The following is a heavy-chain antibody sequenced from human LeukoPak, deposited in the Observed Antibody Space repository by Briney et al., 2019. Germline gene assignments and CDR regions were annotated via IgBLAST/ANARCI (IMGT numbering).Heavy chain of an antibody. Sequence: SETLSLTCAVSGGSISSGGYYWSWIRQPPGKGLEWIGYIYHSGSTYYNPSLKSRVTISVDRSKNQFSLKLSSVTAADTAVYYCARVGGSYSKGAFDIWGQGTMVTVSS. J-gene: IGHJ3*02. D-gene: IGHD1-26*01. CDR1: GGSISSGGYY. CDR3: ARVGGSYSKGAFDI. CDR2: IYHSGST. V-gene: IGHV4-30-2*01.